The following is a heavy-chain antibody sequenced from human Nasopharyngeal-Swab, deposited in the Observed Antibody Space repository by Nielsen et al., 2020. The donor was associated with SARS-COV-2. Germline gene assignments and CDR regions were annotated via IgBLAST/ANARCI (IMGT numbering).Heavy chain of an antibody. V-gene: IGHV4-34*01. CDR2: INHSGST. J-gene: IGHJ4*02. CDR1: GGSFSGYY. CDR3: ARGGPTSLGRGVIIPPFDY. D-gene: IGHD3-10*01. Sequence: SETLSLTCAVYGGSFSGYYWSWIRQPPGKGLEWIGEINHSGSTNSNQSLKSRVTISVDTSKNQFSLKLSSVTAADTAVYYCARGGPTSLGRGVIIPPFDYWGQGTLVTVSS.